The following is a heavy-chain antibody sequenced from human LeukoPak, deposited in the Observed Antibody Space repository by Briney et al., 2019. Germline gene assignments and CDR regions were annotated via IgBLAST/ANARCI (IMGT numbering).Heavy chain of an antibody. CDR2: IGSDGTTT. D-gene: IGHD3-10*01. J-gene: IGHJ4*01. CDR1: GFTFSSSW. CDR3: ARSYYGSGSYHSAPFFDF. V-gene: IGHV3-74*03. Sequence: GGSLRLSCAASGFTFSSSWMHWVRQAPGKGLVWVSGIGSDGTTTTYADSVKGRFTISRDNAKNTVYLEMNSRRADDTAMYYCARSYYGSGSYHSAPFFDFWGLGTQVIVSS.